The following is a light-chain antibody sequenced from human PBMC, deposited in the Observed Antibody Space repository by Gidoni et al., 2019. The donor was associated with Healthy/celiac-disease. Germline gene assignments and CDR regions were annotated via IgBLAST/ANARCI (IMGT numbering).Light chain of an antibody. Sequence: DIQMIQTPSSLSASVGDRVTITGRASQSISSYLNWYQQKPGKAPKHLIYSASSLQTGVPSRFSGSGSGTDFTLTISRLQPEDFATYYCLQSYNTPRTFGQGTQVDIK. CDR3: LQSYNTPRT. J-gene: IGKJ1*01. CDR1: QSISSY. CDR2: SAS. V-gene: IGKV1-39*01.